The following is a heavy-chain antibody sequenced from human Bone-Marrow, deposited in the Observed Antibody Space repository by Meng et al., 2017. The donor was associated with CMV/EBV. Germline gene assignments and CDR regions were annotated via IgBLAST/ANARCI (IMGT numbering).Heavy chain of an antibody. Sequence: GESLKISCAASGFTFSSYAMHWVRQAPGKGLEWVAVISYDGSNKYYAGSVKGRFTISRDNSKNSLYLQMNSLRAEDTAVYYCARGGYYYDSSGYYHQGSWFDPWGQGTLVTVSS. CDR3: ARGGYYYDSSGYYHQGSWFDP. V-gene: IGHV3-30-3*01. J-gene: IGHJ5*02. CDR1: GFTFSSYA. CDR2: ISYDGSNK. D-gene: IGHD3-22*01.